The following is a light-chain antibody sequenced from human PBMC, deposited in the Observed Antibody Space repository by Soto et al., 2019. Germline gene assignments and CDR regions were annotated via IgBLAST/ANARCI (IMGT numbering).Light chain of an antibody. V-gene: IGKV1-5*01. CDR1: QSVSAW. CDR2: DVS. J-gene: IGKJ1*01. CDR3: QQYGT. Sequence: DIQMTQSPSTLSASVGDRVTITCRASQSVSAWLAWYQQKPGKAPKLLIYDVSSLESGVPSRFSGSGSGTEFTLTISSLQPDDFATYYCQQYGTFGQGPRWIS.